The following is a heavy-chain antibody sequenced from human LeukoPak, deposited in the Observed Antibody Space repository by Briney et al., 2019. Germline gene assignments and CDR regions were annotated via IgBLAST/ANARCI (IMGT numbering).Heavy chain of an antibody. CDR2: IYYSGSN. J-gene: IGHJ4*02. CDR3: ARAPLLWFGELMALGYFDY. V-gene: IGHV4-61*01. Sequence: SETLSLTCTVSGGSFSSGSYNWSWLRQPPGKGLEWIGYIYYSGSNNYNPSLKSRVTISANKSKNQFSLKLSSVTAADTAVYYCARAPLLWFGELMALGYFDYWGQGTLVTVSS. D-gene: IGHD3-10*01. CDR1: GGSFSSGSYN.